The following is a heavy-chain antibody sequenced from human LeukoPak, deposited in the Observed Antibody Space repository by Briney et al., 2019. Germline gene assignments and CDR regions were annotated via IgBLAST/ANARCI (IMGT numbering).Heavy chain of an antibody. D-gene: IGHD2-2*01. CDR3: ARADCSSSTCYLRRSWFDP. CDR2: ISTSSRYI. J-gene: IGHJ5*02. CDR1: GFTLSNYD. Sequence: GGSLRLSCAASGFTLSNYDMNWVRQAPGKGLEWVSSISTSSRYIYYKDSVRGRFTISRDDAKNSLYLEVNSLRAEDTAVYYCARADCSSSTCYLRRSWFDPWGQGTLVTVSS. V-gene: IGHV3-21*01.